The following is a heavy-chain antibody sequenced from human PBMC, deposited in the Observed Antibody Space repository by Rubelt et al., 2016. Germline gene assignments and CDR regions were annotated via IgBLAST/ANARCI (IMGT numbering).Heavy chain of an antibody. Sequence: QVQLVQSGAEVKKPGASVKVSCKVSGYTLTELSMHWVRQAPGKGLEWMGGFDPEDGETIYEQKFQGRVTMNEDTSTDTAYMELSSLRSEDTAVYYCATFGGSYYSLWGFDYWGQGTLVTVSS. CDR3: ATFGGSYYSLWGFDY. V-gene: IGHV1-24*01. CDR2: FDPEDGET. J-gene: IGHJ4*02. CDR1: GYTLTELS. D-gene: IGHD1-26*01.